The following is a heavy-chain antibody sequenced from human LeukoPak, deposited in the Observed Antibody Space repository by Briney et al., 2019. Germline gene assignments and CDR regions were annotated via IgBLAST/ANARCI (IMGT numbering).Heavy chain of an antibody. V-gene: IGHV3-48*02. CDR1: GFTFSSYS. Sequence: GGSLRLSCAASGFTFSSYSMNWVRQAPGKGLEWVSYISSSSSPIYYADSVKGRFTISRDNSKNTLYLQMNTLRDEDTAVYYCARDLILADSSGSSAHDYWGQGTLVTVSS. D-gene: IGHD2-15*01. J-gene: IGHJ4*02. CDR2: ISSSSSPI. CDR3: ARDLILADSSGSSAHDY.